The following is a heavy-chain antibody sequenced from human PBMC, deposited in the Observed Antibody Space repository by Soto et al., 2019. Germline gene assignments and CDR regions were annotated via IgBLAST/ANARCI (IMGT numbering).Heavy chain of an antibody. CDR2: ISAYNGNT. CDR1: GYSFTTYG. V-gene: IGHV1-18*01. Sequence: QVQLVQSGGEVKKPGASVKVSCKTSGYSFTTYGISWVRQAPGQGLEWMGWISAYNGNTNYAQKLQDRVTMTTDTSTSTAYMELRGLRSDDTAVYYCAREGPAPYYYYGMAVWGDGSTVTASS. CDR3: AREGPAPYYYYGMAV. J-gene: IGHJ6*04.